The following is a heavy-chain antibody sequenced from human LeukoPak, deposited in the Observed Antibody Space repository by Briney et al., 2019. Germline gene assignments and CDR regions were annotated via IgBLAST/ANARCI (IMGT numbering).Heavy chain of an antibody. J-gene: IGHJ4*02. CDR1: GFIYHDYA. D-gene: IGHD6-19*01. V-gene: IGHV3-43*02. CDR3: ARESESSGWYDY. Sequence: PGGSLTLSCAAPGFIYHDYAIHCVRHAPGKGLEWVSLFSGDGGSTFDADSVKGRFTISRDNSKNSLYLQMNSLRSDDTALYYCARESESSGWYDYWGQGTLVTVSS. CDR2: FSGDGGST.